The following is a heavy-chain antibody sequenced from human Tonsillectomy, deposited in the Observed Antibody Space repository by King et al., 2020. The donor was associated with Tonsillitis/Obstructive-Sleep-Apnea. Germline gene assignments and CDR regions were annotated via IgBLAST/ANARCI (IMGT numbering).Heavy chain of an antibody. V-gene: IGHV4-39*07. CDR2: IYYSGST. J-gene: IGHJ4*02. CDR1: GGYISNTNYF. D-gene: IGHD4-17*01. Sequence: QLVESGPGLVKPSETLSLTCAVSGGYISNTNYFWGWIRQPPGKGLEWIGGIYYSGSTDYNPSLKSRVTMSVDTSKNQFSLRLRSVTAADTAVYYCARTTLTIYYFDYWGQGTLVTVSS. CDR3: ARTTLTIYYFDY.